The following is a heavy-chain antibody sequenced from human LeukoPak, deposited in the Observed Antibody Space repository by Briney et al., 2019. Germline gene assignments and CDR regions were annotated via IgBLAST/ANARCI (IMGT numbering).Heavy chain of an antibody. Sequence: KASETLSLTCTVSGGSISSGSYYWSWIRQPAGKGLEWIGRIYISGSTNYNPSLKSRVTISVDTSKNQFSLKLSSVTAADTAVYYCARVADYYDSSGYYDYWGQGTLVTVSS. J-gene: IGHJ4*02. D-gene: IGHD3-22*01. CDR3: ARVADYYDSSGYYDY. CDR1: GGSISSGSYY. V-gene: IGHV4-61*02. CDR2: IYISGST.